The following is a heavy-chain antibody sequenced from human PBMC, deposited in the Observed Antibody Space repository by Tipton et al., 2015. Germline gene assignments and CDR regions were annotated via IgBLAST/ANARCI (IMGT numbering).Heavy chain of an antibody. CDR2: ISSSSSYI. CDR1: GFSFISYS. Sequence: SLRLSCAASGFSFISYSMNWVRQAPGKGLEWVSSISSSSSYIYYADSVKGRFTISRDNAKNSLYLQMNSLRAEDTAVYYCARYPDCSSSSCYRNNWFDPWGQGTLVTVSS. D-gene: IGHD2-2*01. V-gene: IGHV3-21*01. J-gene: IGHJ5*02. CDR3: ARYPDCSSSSCYRNNWFDP.